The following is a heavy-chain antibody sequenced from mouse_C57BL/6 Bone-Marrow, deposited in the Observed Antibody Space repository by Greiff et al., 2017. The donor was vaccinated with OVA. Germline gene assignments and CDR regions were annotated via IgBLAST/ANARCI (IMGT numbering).Heavy chain of an antibody. CDR1: GYTFTSYW. Sequence: QVQLQQSGAELVKPGASVKLSCKASGYTFTSYWMHWVKQRPGQGLEWIGMIHPNSGSTNYNEKFKSKATLTVDKSSSTAYMQLSSLTSEDSAVYYCARGYDYEGYFDVWGTGTTVTVSS. V-gene: IGHV1-64*01. D-gene: IGHD2-4*01. CDR2: IHPNSGST. CDR3: ARGYDYEGYFDV. J-gene: IGHJ1*03.